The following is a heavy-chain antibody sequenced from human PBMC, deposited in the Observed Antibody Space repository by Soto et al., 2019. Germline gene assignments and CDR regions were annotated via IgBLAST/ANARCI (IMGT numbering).Heavy chain of an antibody. CDR2: INHSGST. J-gene: IGHJ6*02. V-gene: IGHV4-34*01. Sequence: SETLSLTCAVYGGSFSGYYWSWIRQPPGKGLEWIGEINHSGSTNYNPSLKSRVTISVDTSKNQFSLKLSSVTAADTAVYYCARGYSCWTTDHYYGMDVWGQGTTVTVS. CDR3: ARGYSCWTTDHYYGMDV. CDR1: GGSFSGYY. D-gene: IGHD5-12*01.